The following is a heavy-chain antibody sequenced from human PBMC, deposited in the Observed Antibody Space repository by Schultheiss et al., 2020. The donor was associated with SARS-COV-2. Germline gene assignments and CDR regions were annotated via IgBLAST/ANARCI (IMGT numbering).Heavy chain of an antibody. V-gene: IGHV4-34*01. CDR2: IYHSGST. D-gene: IGHD2-21*02. CDR3: ARFKAYCGGDCYPTWFDP. CDR1: GGSFSGYY. J-gene: IGHJ5*02. Sequence: SETLSLTCAVYGGSFSGYYWSWIRQPPGKGLEWIGEIYHSGSTNYNPSLKSRVTISVDTSKNQFSLKLSSVTAADTAVYYCARFKAYCGGDCYPTWFDPWGQGTLVTVSS.